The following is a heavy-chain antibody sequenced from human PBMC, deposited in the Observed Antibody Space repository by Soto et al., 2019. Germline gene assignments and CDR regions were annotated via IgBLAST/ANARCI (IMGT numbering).Heavy chain of an antibody. D-gene: IGHD3-10*01. CDR2: IYNSGST. J-gene: IGHJ3*02. V-gene: IGHV4-59*01. CDR1: GGSISPYY. CDR3: ARPHGGPYAFDI. Sequence: QVQLQESGPGLVKPSETLSLTCTVSGGSISPYYWSWIRQPPGKGLEWSGYIYNSGSTNYNPSLKSRVSRSVDASKHQWSLKLSSVTAAATAVYYCARPHGGPYAFDIWGQGTMVTVSS.